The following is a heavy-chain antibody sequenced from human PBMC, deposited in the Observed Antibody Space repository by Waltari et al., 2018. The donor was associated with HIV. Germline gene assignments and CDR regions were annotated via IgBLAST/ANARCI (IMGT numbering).Heavy chain of an antibody. CDR1: GGSISRRNYY. D-gene: IGHD3-16*01. V-gene: IGHV4-39*01. J-gene: IGHJ6*02. Sequence: QLHLQQSGPGLVNPSETLSLSCTVSGGSISRRNYYWGWIRQPPGMGLEWIGSIYYSGSTYSTPSLKSRVTVSVDTSRNQFSLKLYSVTAADTAVYYCTSGGVGSTEDFYYGMDVWGQGTTVTVSS. CDR2: IYYSGST. CDR3: TSGGVGSTEDFYYGMDV.